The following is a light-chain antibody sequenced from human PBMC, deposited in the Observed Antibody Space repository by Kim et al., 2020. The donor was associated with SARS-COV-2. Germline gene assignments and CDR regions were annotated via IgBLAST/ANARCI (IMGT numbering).Light chain of an antibody. CDR3: QQYHNGPLPYT. V-gene: IGKV3-15*01. CDR1: QSVGIN. J-gene: IGKJ2*01. CDR2: AAS. Sequence: EIVMTQSPATLSVSPGERATLSCRASQSVGINLAWYQQKPGQSPRLLIYAASTRATGIPARFSGSGSGTEFTLTISSLLSEDFAVYFCQQYHNGPLPYTFGQRTKLEI.